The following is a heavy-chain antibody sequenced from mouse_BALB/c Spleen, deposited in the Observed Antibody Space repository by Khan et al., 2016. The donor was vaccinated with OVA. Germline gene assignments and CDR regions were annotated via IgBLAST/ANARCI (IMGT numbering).Heavy chain of an antibody. Sequence: QVQLQQPGAELARPGASVKLSCKASGYTFTDYYINWVKQRTGQGLEWIGEISPGSGDTYYNERFKGKAKLTADKSSSTAYMQLSSLTAEASAVYFCARRNYFGYTVAYWGQGPLVTVSA. CDR2: ISPGSGDT. CDR1: GYTFTDYY. J-gene: IGHJ3*01. D-gene: IGHD1-2*01. V-gene: IGHV1-77*01. CDR3: ARRNYFGYTVAY.